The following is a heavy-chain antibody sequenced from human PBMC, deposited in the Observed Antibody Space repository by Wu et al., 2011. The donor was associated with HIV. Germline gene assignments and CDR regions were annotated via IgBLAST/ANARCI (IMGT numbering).Heavy chain of an antibody. V-gene: IGHV1-69*06. Sequence: QVQLVQSGAEVKTPGSSVKVSCKASGGTFSYYAISWVRQAPGQGLEWMGRIIPIFGTTNYAQKFQGRVTITADKSTTTTYMELNNLRSEDTAVYYCARGSGYHFNYNYLVVWGKGTTVTVSS. CDR3: ARGSGYHFNYNYLVV. D-gene: IGHD3-22*01. CDR1: GGTFSYYA. J-gene: IGHJ6*03. CDR2: IIPIFGTT.